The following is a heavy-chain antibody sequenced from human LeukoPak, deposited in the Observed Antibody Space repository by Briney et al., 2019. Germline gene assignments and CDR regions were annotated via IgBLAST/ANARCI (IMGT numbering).Heavy chain of an antibody. D-gene: IGHD6-13*01. Sequence: PSETLSLTCTVSGGSISGYYWSWIRQPPGKGLEWIGYIYYSGSTNYNPSLKSRVTISVDKSKNQFSLKLSSVTAADTAVYYCARVIAAALDYWGQGTLVTVSS. J-gene: IGHJ4*02. CDR2: IYYSGST. CDR3: ARVIAAALDY. CDR1: GGSISGYY. V-gene: IGHV4-59*12.